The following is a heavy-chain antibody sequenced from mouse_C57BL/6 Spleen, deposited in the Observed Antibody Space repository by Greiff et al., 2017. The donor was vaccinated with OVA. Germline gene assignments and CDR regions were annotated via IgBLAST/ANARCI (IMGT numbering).Heavy chain of an antibody. CDR1: GYAFSSYW. V-gene: IGHV1-80*01. CDR2: IYPGDGDT. D-gene: IGHD2-5*01. J-gene: IGHJ2*01. CDR3: AREDSNYAFSDY. Sequence: VKLMESGAELVKPGASVKISCKASGYAFSSYWMNWVKQRPGKGLEWIGQIYPGDGDTNYNGKFKGKATLTADKSSSTAYMQLSSLTSEDSAVYFCAREDSNYAFSDYWGQGTTLTVSS.